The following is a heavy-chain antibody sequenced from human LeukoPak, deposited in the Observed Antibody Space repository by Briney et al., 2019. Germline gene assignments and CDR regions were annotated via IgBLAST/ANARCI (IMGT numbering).Heavy chain of an antibody. V-gene: IGHV3-20*04. CDR3: ARLRNYDSSGYYFEIDY. D-gene: IGHD3-22*01. Sequence: GGSLRLSCTASGFTFNNYGMSWVRQAPGKGLEWVSGINWNAARVGYADSVKGRFTISRDNAKNSLYLQMNSLRAEDTAFYYCARLRNYDSSGYYFEIDYWGQGTLVTVSS. CDR1: GFTFNNYG. CDR2: INWNAARV. J-gene: IGHJ4*02.